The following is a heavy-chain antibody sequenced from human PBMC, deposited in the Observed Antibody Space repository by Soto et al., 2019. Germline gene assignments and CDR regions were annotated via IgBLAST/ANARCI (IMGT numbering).Heavy chain of an antibody. D-gene: IGHD6-6*01. V-gene: IGHV4-39*02. Sequence: PSETLSLTCSVSGDSISNSRFYWAWIRQPPGEELEWIGSIYHTGNAYYNPSLKSRVTISVDTSKNQFSLKLTSVTAADTAVYYCARERPDGARLDPWGQGTLVTVSS. J-gene: IGHJ5*02. CDR2: IYHTGNA. CDR1: GDSISNSRFY. CDR3: ARERPDGARLDP.